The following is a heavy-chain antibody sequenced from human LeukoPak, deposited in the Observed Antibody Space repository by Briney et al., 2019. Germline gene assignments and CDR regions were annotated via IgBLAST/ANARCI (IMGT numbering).Heavy chain of an antibody. J-gene: IGHJ5*02. CDR1: GFTFSSYW. V-gene: IGHV3-7*01. Sequence: GGSLRLSCAASGFTFSSYWMNWVRQAPGKGLEWVANRKQDGSEKYYVDSVKGRFTISRDNAKKSHYLQMNNLRAEDTAMYYCARDLTGYTSAWGQGTLVTVSS. CDR2: RKQDGSEK. CDR3: ARDLTGYTSA. D-gene: IGHD6-19*01.